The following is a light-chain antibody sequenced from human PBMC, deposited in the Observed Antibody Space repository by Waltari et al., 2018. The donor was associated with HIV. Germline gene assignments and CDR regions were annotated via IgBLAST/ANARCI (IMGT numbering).Light chain of an antibody. CDR3: SVWDVTLNGLF. J-gene: IGLJ2*01. CDR1: SFNLGSRS. Sequence: QSLLTQSPSASGAPGQRVNIYCFGTSFNLGSRSLTWYQPFPGTPPILVIVRSTERPSGVPDRFSGSKSGTSASLAISGLHSQDEADYYCSVWDVTLNGLFFGGGTRLTVL. CDR2: RST. V-gene: IGLV1-44*01.